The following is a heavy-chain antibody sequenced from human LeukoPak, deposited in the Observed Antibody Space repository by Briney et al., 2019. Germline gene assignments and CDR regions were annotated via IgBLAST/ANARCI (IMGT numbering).Heavy chain of an antibody. CDR3: ARDSYSSSWYDGNYYYYGMDV. Sequence: PGGSLRLSCAASGFTFSSYGMHWVRQAPGKGLEWVAVIWYDGSNKYYADSVKGRFTISRDNSKNTLDLQMNSLRAEDTAVYYCARDSYSSSWYDGNYYYYGMDVWGQGTTVTVSS. CDR1: GFTFSSYG. D-gene: IGHD6-13*01. CDR2: IWYDGSNK. V-gene: IGHV3-33*01. J-gene: IGHJ6*02.